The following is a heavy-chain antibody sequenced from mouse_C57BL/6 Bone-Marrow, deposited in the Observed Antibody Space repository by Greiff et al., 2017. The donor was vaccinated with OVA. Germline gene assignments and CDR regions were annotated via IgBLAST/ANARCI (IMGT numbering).Heavy chain of an antibody. CDR3: ARSPYFDY. CDR2: IDPSDSYT. Sequence: QVHVKQPGAELVMPGASVKLSCKASGYTFTSYWMHWVKQRPGQGLAWIGEIDPSDSYTNYNQKFKGKSTLTVDKSSSTAYMQLSSLTSEDSAVYYCARSPYFDYWGQGTTLTGSS. CDR1: GYTFTSYW. V-gene: IGHV1-69*01. J-gene: IGHJ2*01.